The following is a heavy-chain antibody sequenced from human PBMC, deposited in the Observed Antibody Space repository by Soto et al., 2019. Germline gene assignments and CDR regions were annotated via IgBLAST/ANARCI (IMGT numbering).Heavy chain of an antibody. Sequence: GSVKVSCKASGYTFTGYYMHWVRQAPGQGLEWMGWINPNSGGTNYAQKFQGWVTMTRDTSISTAYMELSRLRSDDTAVYYCARDRDPTYSSSSPYYYYGMDVWGQGTTVTVSS. CDR1: GYTFTGYY. V-gene: IGHV1-2*04. CDR3: ARDRDPTYSSSSPYYYYGMDV. J-gene: IGHJ6*02. D-gene: IGHD6-6*01. CDR2: INPNSGGT.